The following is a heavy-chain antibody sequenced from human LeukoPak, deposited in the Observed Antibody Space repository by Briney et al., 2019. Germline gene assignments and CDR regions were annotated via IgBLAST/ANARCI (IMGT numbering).Heavy chain of an antibody. CDR2: IYSSGSS. CDR1: GFTFSSYG. V-gene: IGHV3-NL1*01. CDR3: ARVGSQLVGAGTFDY. D-gene: IGHD6-6*01. Sequence: PGVSLRLSCTASGFTFSSYGMHWVRRATVDGLDWVSVIYSSGSSCYACSVPGRFTIARNYSRNHLSLQLSSLRPDDTAVYYCARVGSQLVGAGTFDYWGQGTRVTVSS. J-gene: IGHJ4*02.